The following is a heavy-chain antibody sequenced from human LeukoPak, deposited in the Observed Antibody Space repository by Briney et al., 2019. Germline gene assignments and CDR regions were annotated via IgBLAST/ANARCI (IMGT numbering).Heavy chain of an antibody. D-gene: IGHD2-15*01. CDR1: GFTFSSYA. J-gene: IGHJ3*02. CDR3: ARGYCSGGSCYWSGAFDI. CDR2: ISSSSSYI. V-gene: IGHV3-21*01. Sequence: GGSLRLTCAASGFTFSSYAMSWVRQAPGKGLEWVSYISSSSSYIYYADSVKGRFTISRDNAKNSLYLQMNSLRAEDTAVYYCARGYCSGGSCYWSGAFDIWGQGTMVTVSS.